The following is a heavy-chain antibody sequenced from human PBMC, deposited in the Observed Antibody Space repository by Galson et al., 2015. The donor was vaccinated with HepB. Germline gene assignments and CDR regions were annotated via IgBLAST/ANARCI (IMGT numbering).Heavy chain of an antibody. Sequence: SVKVSCKAAGGTFSRYTISWVRQAPGQGLEWMGGIIPIFGTANYAQKFQGRVTIAADESTSTAYMVLRSLRYEDTAVYYCAYFTSGSAEDLHYWGQGTLVTVSS. J-gene: IGHJ1*01. D-gene: IGHD3-10*01. V-gene: IGHV1-69*13. CDR1: GGTFSRYT. CDR2: IIPIFGTA. CDR3: AYFTSGSAEDLHY.